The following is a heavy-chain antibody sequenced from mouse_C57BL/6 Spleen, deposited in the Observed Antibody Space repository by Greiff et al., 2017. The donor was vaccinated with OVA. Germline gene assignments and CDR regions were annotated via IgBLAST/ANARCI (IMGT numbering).Heavy chain of an antibody. CDR1: GYSITSGYY. Sequence: VQLQQSGPGLVKPSQSLSLTCSVTGYSITSGYYWNWIRQFPGNKLEWMGYISYDGSNNSNPSLKNRISITRDTSKNQFFLKLNSVTTEDTATYYCARTMPYDGGFAYWGQGTLVTVSA. CDR3: ARTMPYDGGFAY. CDR2: ISYDGSN. V-gene: IGHV3-6*01. D-gene: IGHD2-14*01. J-gene: IGHJ3*01.